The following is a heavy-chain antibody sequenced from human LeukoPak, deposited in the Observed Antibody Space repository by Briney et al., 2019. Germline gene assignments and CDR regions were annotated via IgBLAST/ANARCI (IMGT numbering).Heavy chain of an antibody. J-gene: IGHJ4*02. V-gene: IGHV3-74*01. CDR3: ASTYYDFWSGYYTLDY. D-gene: IGHD3-3*01. Sequence: GGSLRLSCAASGFTFSSYWMHWVRQAPGKGLVWVSRINSDGSSTSYADSVKGRFTISRDNAKNTLYLQMNSLRAGDTAVYYCASTYYDFWSGYYTLDYWGQGTLVTVSS. CDR2: INSDGSST. CDR1: GFTFSSYW.